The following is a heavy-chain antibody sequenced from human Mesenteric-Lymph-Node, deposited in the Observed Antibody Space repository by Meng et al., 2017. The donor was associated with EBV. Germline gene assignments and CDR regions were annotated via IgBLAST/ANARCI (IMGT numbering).Heavy chain of an antibody. V-gene: IGHV2-5*02. CDR3: ARRPYSWNFDF. CDR2: IYWDDDK. D-gene: IGHD1-26*01. Sequence: QITSKESGPTLVNPTPLLTLTCPFSGFTLTISGVGVGRIRQPPGKALEWLALIYWDDDKRYSPSLKRRLTITKDTSKNQVVLTMTNMDPVDTATYYCARRPYSWNFDFWGQGTLVTVSS. CDR1: GFTLTISGVG. J-gene: IGHJ4*02.